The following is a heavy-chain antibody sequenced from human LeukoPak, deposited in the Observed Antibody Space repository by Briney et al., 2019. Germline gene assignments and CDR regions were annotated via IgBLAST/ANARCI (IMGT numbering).Heavy chain of an antibody. CDR3: AREVHDSSGYYPSGFDP. V-gene: IGHV4-31*03. D-gene: IGHD3-22*01. CDR1: GGSISSGGYY. CDR2: IYYSGST. Sequence: SETPSLTCTVSGGSISSGGYYWSWIRQHPGKGLEWIGYIYYSGSTYYNPSLKSRVTISVDTSKNQFSLKLSSVTAADTAVYYCAREVHDSSGYYPSGFDPWGQGTLVTVSS. J-gene: IGHJ5*02.